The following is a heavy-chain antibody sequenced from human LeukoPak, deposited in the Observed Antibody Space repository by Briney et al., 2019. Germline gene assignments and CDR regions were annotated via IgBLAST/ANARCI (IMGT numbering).Heavy chain of an antibody. J-gene: IGHJ4*02. CDR2: IYHSGST. Sequence: PSKTLSLTCAVSGGSISSGGYSWSWIRQPPGKGLEWIGYIYHSGSTYYNPSLKSRVTISVDRSKNQFSLKLSSVTAADTAVYYCARRDYDSSGYYDYWGQGTLVTVSS. CDR1: GGSISSGGYS. D-gene: IGHD3-22*01. CDR3: ARRDYDSSGYYDY. V-gene: IGHV4-30-2*01.